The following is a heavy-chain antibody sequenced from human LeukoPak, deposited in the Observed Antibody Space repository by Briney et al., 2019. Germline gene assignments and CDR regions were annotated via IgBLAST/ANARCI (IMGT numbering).Heavy chain of an antibody. V-gene: IGHV3-30*18. D-gene: IGHD6-13*01. Sequence: GRSLRLSCAASGFTFSNYGMHWVRQAPGKGLEWVALIYNDGSNKYFADSVKGRFTISRDNSKNTLYLQMHSLRAEDTAVYYCAKDNVAAAGRSFDYWGQGTLVTVSS. CDR1: GFTFSNYG. J-gene: IGHJ4*02. CDR3: AKDNVAAAGRSFDY. CDR2: IYNDGSNK.